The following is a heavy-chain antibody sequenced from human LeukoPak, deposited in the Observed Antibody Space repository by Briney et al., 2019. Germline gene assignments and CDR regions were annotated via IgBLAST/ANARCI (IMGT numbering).Heavy chain of an antibody. V-gene: IGHV4-4*09. CDR1: GGSISSYY. CDR3: ARRTNHCSGGSCYSLIYWYFDL. J-gene: IGHJ2*01. Sequence: PSETLSLTCTVSGGSISSYYWSWIRQPPGKGLEWMGYIYTSGSTNYNPSLKSRVTISVDTSKNQFSLKLSSVTAADTAVYYCARRTNHCSGGSCYSLIYWYFDLWGRGTLVTVSS. D-gene: IGHD2-15*01. CDR2: IYTSGST.